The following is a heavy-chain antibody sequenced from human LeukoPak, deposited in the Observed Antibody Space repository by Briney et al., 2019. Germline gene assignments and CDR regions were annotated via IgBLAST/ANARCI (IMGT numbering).Heavy chain of an antibody. D-gene: IGHD5-18*01. J-gene: IGHJ4*02. Sequence: GGSIRLSCAGSGFTFSNAWMSWVRQAPGKGLEWVGRIKSKTDGGTTDYAAPVKGRFTISRDDSKNTLYLQMNSLKTEDTAVYYCTTDVYSYGMERDYWGQGTLVTVSS. V-gene: IGHV3-15*01. CDR2: IKSKTDGGTT. CDR1: GFTFSNAW. CDR3: TTDVYSYGMERDY.